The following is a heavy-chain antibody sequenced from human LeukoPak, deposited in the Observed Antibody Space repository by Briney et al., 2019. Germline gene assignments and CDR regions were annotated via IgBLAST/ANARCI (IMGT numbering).Heavy chain of an antibody. D-gene: IGHD6-13*01. Sequence: SETLSLTCAVYGGSFSGYYWSWIRQPPGKGLEWIGEINHSGSTNYNPSLKSRVTISVDTSKNQFSLKLSSVTAADTAVYYCAREAAAPVGYWGQGTLVTVSS. CDR3: AREAAAPVGY. CDR1: GGSFSGYY. V-gene: IGHV4-34*01. CDR2: INHSGST. J-gene: IGHJ4*02.